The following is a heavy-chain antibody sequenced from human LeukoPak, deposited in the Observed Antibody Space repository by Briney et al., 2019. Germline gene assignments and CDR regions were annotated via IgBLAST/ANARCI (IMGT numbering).Heavy chain of an antibody. CDR3: ARLGSPFGWYGTIDY. V-gene: IGHV3-66*01. J-gene: IGHJ4*02. Sequence: GGSLRLSCAASGFTVSSNYMGWVRQAPGKGLEWVSVIYSGGSTYYTDSVKGRFTISRDNSTNTLFLEMNNLRVEDTAVYYCARLGSPFGWYGTIDYWGQGTLVTVSS. CDR1: GFTVSSNY. D-gene: IGHD6-19*01. CDR2: IYSGGST.